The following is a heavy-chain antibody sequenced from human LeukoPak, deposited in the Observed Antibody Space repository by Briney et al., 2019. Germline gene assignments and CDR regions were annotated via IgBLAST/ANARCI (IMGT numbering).Heavy chain of an antibody. V-gene: IGHV4-4*07. CDR1: GGSISSYY. Sequence: SETLSLTCTVSGGSISSYYWSWIRQPAGKGLEWIGRIYTSGCTNYNPSLKSRVTMSVDTSKNQFSLKPSSVTAADTAVYYCARGYYDSSGYYRDAFDIWGQGTMVTVSS. J-gene: IGHJ3*02. CDR3: ARGYYDSSGYYRDAFDI. D-gene: IGHD3-22*01. CDR2: IYTSGCT.